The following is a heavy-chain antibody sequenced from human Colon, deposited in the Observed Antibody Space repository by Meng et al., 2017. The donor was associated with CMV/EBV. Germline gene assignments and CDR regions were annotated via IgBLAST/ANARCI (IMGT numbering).Heavy chain of an antibody. CDR2: IKSKASGGRI. D-gene: IGHD3-22*01. V-gene: IGHV3-15*01. J-gene: IGHJ4*02. Sequence: SGFDFYYAWMSWVRQAPGKGLEWVGRIKSKASGGRIDYATPVKGRFIISRDDSKDTQYLQMNSLKIEDTAVYYCTYTRDFHDIIGAWGQGTLVTVSS. CDR3: TYTRDFHDIIGA. CDR1: GFDFYYAW.